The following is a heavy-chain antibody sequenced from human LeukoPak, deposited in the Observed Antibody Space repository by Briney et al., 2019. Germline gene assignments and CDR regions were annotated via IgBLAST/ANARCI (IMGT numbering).Heavy chain of an antibody. V-gene: IGHV3-9*03. J-gene: IGHJ4*02. CDR2: ISWNGGTI. CDR1: GFTFHDYA. CDR3: AKGPTYSSSSLFDY. D-gene: IGHD6-6*01. Sequence: GSSLRLSCAASGFTFHDYAMHWVRQAPGKGLEWVTGISWNGGTIDYADSVKGRFTISRDNAKNSLYLQMNGLRPEDMALYYCAKGPTYSSSSLFDYWGQGILVAVSS.